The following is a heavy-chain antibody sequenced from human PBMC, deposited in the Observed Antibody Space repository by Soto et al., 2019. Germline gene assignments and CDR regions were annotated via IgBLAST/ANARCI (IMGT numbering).Heavy chain of an antibody. CDR1: GGTFSSYT. V-gene: IGHV1-69*02. D-gene: IGHD3-22*01. CDR2: IIPILGIA. Sequence: QVQLVQSGAEVKKPGSSVKVSCKASGGTFSSYTISWVRQAPGQGLEWMGRIIPILGIANYAHKFQGRVTITADKSTSTAYMELSSLRSEDTAVYYCARTQEDYYDSSGYYYWDYWGQGTLVTVSS. CDR3: ARTQEDYYDSSGYYYWDY. J-gene: IGHJ4*02.